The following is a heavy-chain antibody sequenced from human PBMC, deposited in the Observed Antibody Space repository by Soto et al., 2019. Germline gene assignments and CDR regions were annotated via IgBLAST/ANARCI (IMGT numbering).Heavy chain of an antibody. CDR3: ARDLIQEQSYSRPALGYYGMDV. CDR1: GFTFSSYA. Sequence: GGSLRLSCAASGFTFSSYAMHWVRQAPGKGLEWVAVMSYDGSNKYYADSVKGRFTISRDNSKNTLYLQMNSLGAEDTAVYYCARDLIQEQSYSRPALGYYGMDVWGQGTTVTVSS. CDR2: MSYDGSNK. V-gene: IGHV3-30-3*01. D-gene: IGHD2-15*01. J-gene: IGHJ6*02.